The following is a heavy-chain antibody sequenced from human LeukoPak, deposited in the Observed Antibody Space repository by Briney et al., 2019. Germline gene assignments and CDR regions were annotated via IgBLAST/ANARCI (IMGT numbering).Heavy chain of an antibody. D-gene: IGHD4-11*01. CDR2: IRNDGSNI. J-gene: IGHJ6*03. CDR1: GFTFSSYG. CDR3: AKDIGYSNNYYYMDV. V-gene: IGHV3-30*02. Sequence: PGGSLRLSCAASGFTFSSYGMHWVRQAPGKGLEWVVYIRNDGSNIYYADSMKGRFTISRDNSKITLYLQMNSLRAEDTAVYYCAKDIGYSNNYYYMDVWGRGTTVTVSS.